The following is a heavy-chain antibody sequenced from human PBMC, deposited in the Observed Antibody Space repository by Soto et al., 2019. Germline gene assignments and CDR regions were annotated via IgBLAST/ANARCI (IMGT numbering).Heavy chain of an antibody. J-gene: IGHJ4*02. CDR2: IYHSGST. CDR3: ARARNYDSSGNPLVPAFDY. CDR1: GGSISSGGYS. D-gene: IGHD3-22*01. Sequence: PSETLSLTCAVSGGSISSGGYSWSWIRQPPGKGLEWIGYIYHSGSTYYNPSLKSRVTISVDRSKNQFSLKLSSVTAADTAVYYCARARNYDSSGNPLVPAFDYWGQGTLVTVSS. V-gene: IGHV4-30-2*01.